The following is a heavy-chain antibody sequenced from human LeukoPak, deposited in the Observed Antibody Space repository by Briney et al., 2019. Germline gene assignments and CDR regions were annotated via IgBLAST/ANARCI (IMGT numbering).Heavy chain of an antibody. J-gene: IGHJ3*02. V-gene: IGHV3-21*01. CDR3: ARCRTYYYDSSGYPYAFDI. CDR2: ICSSMGDT. D-gene: IGHD3-22*01. Sequence: GGCPRLSPAAPVFTPCRYSMNSVRPAPGKRLGCVSSICSSMGDTYYTDSVKGRFTISRDKAKNSLYLQMNSLSAEDTAVYYCARCRTYYYDSSGYPYAFDIWGQGTMVTVSS. CDR1: VFTPCRYS.